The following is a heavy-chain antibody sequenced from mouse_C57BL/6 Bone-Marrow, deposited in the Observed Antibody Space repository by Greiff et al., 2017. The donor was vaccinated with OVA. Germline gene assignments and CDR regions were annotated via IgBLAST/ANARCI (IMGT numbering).Heavy chain of an antibody. CDR1: GFTFSDYY. J-gene: IGHJ3*01. CDR2: ISNGGGST. V-gene: IGHV5-12*01. Sequence: EVKLVESGGGLVQPGGSLKLSCAASGFTFSDYYMYWVRQTPEKRLEWVAYISNGGGSTYYPDTVKGRFTISRDNAKNTLYLQMSRLKSEDTAMYYGSLITTVVAPPGFAYWGQGTLVTVSA. CDR3: SLITTVVAPPGFAY. D-gene: IGHD1-1*01.